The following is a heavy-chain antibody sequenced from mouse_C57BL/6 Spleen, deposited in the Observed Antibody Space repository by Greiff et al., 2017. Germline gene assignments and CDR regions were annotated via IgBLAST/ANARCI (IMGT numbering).Heavy chain of an antibody. CDR2: IYPGSGST. Sequence: QVQLQQSGAELVKPGASVKMSCKASGYTFTSYWITWVKQRPGQGLEWIGDIYPGSGSTNYNEKFKSKATLTVDTASSTAYMQLSSLTSEDSAVYYCARSVDYDEGPYYAMDYWVQGTSVTVSS. J-gene: IGHJ4*01. V-gene: IGHV1-55*01. CDR1: GYTFTSYW. CDR3: ARSVDYDEGPYYAMDY. D-gene: IGHD2-4*01.